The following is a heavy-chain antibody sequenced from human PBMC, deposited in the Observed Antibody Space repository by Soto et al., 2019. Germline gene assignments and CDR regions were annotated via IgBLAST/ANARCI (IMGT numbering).Heavy chain of an antibody. CDR3: ARAVAVPPDFDY. CDR1: GYTFTGYA. D-gene: IGHD6-19*01. V-gene: IGHV1-3*05. CDR2: INAGNGNT. Sequence: QDQLVQSGAEEKKPGASVKVSCKASGYTFTGYAMHWVRQAPGQRLERMGWINAGNGNTKYSQKFQGRVTITRDTSASTAYMELSSLRSEDTAVYYCARAVAVPPDFDYWGQGTLVTVSS. J-gene: IGHJ4*02.